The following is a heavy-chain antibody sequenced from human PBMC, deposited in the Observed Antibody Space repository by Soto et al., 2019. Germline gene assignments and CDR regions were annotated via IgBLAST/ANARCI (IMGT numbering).Heavy chain of an antibody. CDR2: INASAGGT. D-gene: IGHD1-1*01. V-gene: IGHV1-46*01. J-gene: IGHJ4*02. CDR3: ARDSGDTTLRQWGRSVHY. CDR1: GFTFTNYY. Sequence: QVQLVQSGAEVMKPGSSVNISCKASGFTFTNYYIHWLRQAPGQGLEWLGLINASAGGTFYAQKFRGRVTVTRDTSTGTVYMELSNLRSEDTAVYFCARDSGDTTLRQWGRSVHYWGQGTLVTVSS.